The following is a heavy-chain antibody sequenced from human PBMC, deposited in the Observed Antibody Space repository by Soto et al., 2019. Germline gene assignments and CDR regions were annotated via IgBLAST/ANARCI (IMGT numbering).Heavy chain of an antibody. CDR2: IYGSGNT. CDR1: GGCISGYY. CDR3: ARQGGGYGWFIDY. Sequence: PSETLSLTCTVSGGCISGYYWSWIRQPPGKGLEWIAYIYGSGNTNYNPSLKSRVTISIDTSKNQLSLKATSVTAADTAVYYCARQGGGYGWFIDYWGQGIPVTVSS. D-gene: IGHD5-12*01. J-gene: IGHJ4*02. V-gene: IGHV4-59*01.